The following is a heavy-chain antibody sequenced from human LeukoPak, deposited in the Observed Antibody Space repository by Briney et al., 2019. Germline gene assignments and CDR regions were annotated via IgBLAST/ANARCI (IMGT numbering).Heavy chain of an antibody. CDR3: AKEYDLLTGRHFEY. D-gene: IGHD3-9*01. J-gene: IGHJ4*02. CDR1: GFTFSDYA. CDR2: ISGSGGST. V-gene: IGHV3-23*01. Sequence: GGSLRLSCAASGFTFSDYAMSWVRQAPGKGLEWVSGISGSGGSTYYADSAKGRFTISRDNSRNTLYLQMNSLRADDTALYYCAKEYDLLTGRHFEYWGQGTLVTVSS.